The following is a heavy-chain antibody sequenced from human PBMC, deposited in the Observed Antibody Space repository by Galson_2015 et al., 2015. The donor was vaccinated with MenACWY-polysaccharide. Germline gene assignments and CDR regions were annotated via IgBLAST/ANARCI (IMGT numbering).Heavy chain of an antibody. CDR3: AKTYSYASGWFGL. Sequence: SLRLSCAVSNVTLRKYAMSWVRQPPGKGLEWVSTVGGSDDGRYYADSVKGRFTISRDNSKNTLNLQMNSLRAEDTAVYYCAKTYSYASGWFGLWGQGTLVTVSS. CDR1: NVTLRKYA. V-gene: IGHV3-23*01. CDR2: VGGSDDGR. D-gene: IGHD5-18*01. J-gene: IGHJ5*02.